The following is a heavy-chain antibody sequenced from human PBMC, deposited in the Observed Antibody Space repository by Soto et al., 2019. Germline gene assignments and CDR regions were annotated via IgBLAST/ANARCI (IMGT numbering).Heavy chain of an antibody. D-gene: IGHD6-13*01. Sequence: GGSLRLSCAASGFTFSNAWMSWVRQAPGKGLEWVGRIKSKADGGTTDYAAPVKGRFTISRDDSKNTLYLQMNSLKTEDTAVYYCTTRGRAPRYYYYGMDVWGQGTTVTV. CDR3: TTRGRAPRYYYYGMDV. CDR1: GFTFSNAW. J-gene: IGHJ6*02. CDR2: IKSKADGGTT. V-gene: IGHV3-15*01.